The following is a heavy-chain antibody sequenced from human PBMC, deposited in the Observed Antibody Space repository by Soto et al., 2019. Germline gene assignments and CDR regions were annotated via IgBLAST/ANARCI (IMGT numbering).Heavy chain of an antibody. V-gene: IGHV3-73*01. CDR2: IRSKANSDAT. D-gene: IGHD3-9*01. CDR3: TTPSINYDILTDYFNY. J-gene: IGHJ4*02. CDR1: GFTFIGSA. Sequence: PGGSLRLSCAASGFTFIGSAMHWVRQAPGKGLEWVGRIRSKANSDATVYAASVKGRFTISRDDSKNTAYLQMNSLKTEDTAVYYCTTPSINYDILTDYFNYWGQGSLVTVSS.